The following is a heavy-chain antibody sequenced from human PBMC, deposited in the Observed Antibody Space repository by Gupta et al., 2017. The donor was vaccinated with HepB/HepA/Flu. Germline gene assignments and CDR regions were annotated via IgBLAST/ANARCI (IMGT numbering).Heavy chain of an antibody. CDR3: ASMRRFVEWVPFYYYMDV. Sequence: VQLVQSGAEVKKPGSSVKVSCKASGGTFSSYAISWVRQAPGQGLEWMGGIIPIFGTANYAQKFQGRDTITADESKSTAYMELSSLRSEDAAVYYCASMRRFVEWVPFYYYMDVWGKGTTVTVSS. CDR1: GGTFSSYA. CDR2: IIPIFGTA. J-gene: IGHJ6*03. D-gene: IGHD3-3*01. V-gene: IGHV1-69*01.